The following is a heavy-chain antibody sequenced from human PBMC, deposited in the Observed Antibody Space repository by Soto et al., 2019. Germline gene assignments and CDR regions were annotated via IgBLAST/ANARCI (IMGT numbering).Heavy chain of an antibody. D-gene: IGHD3-3*01. CDR3: ARDEGDRIFGAFDI. Sequence: SETLSLTCTVSGGSISSSSYYWGWIRQPPGKGLEWIGNIYYSGSTYYNPSLKSRVTISVDTSKNQFSLKLSSVTAADTAVYYCARDEGDRIFGAFDIWGQGTMVTVSS. V-gene: IGHV4-39*07. CDR2: IYYSGST. J-gene: IGHJ3*02. CDR1: GGSISSSSYY.